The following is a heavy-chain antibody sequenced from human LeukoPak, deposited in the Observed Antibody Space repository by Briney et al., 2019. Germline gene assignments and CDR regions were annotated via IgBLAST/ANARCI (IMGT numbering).Heavy chain of an antibody. Sequence: GGSLRLSCAASGFSVSSNFMSWVRQAPGKGRWWVSAIYIGGSTYYADSVKGRFNISRDNSKNTLYLQMNSLRAEDTAVYYCARAYYYGSGSYYFDYWGQGTLVTVSS. J-gene: IGHJ4*02. V-gene: IGHV3-53*01. CDR2: IYIGGST. CDR3: ARAYYYGSGSYYFDY. D-gene: IGHD3-10*01. CDR1: GFSVSSNF.